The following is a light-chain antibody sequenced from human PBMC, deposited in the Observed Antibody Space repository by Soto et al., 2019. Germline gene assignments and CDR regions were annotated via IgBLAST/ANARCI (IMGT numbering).Light chain of an antibody. J-gene: IGLJ1*01. Sequence: QSVVTQPASVSGSPGQSVTISCSGSDIGNYNLVSWYQHLPGRAPKLLIFEVTMRPSGISDRFSGSKSASTASLTISGLQAEDEGDYYCASYAGSRTYVFGNGTKLTVL. CDR3: ASYAGSRTYV. CDR1: SDIGNYNL. V-gene: IGLV2-23*02. CDR2: EVT.